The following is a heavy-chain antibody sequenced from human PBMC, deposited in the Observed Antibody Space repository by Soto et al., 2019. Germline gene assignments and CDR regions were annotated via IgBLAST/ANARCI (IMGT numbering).Heavy chain of an antibody. D-gene: IGHD2-2*01. V-gene: IGHV3-23*01. Sequence: QPGGSLRLSCAASGFTFSSYAMNWVRQAPGKGLEWVSTMSGSGGYTYYADSVKGRFTISRDISKNTLYLQMNTLNAEDTAVYFCAKALGYCRDTSCFAFDFWGPGTLVTVSS. CDR3: AKALGYCRDTSCFAFDF. CDR2: MSGSGGYT. CDR1: GFTFSSYA. J-gene: IGHJ4*02.